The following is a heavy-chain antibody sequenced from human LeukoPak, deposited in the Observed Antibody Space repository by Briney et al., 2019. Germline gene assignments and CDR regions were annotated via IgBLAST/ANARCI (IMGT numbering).Heavy chain of an antibody. CDR2: IKEAGSEQ. CDR1: GFTFSSDY. CDR3: ARAGLSCSSTSCYLETYYMDV. V-gene: IGHV3-7*01. D-gene: IGHD2-2*01. J-gene: IGHJ6*03. Sequence: PGGSLRLSCAASGFTFSSDYMSWVRQAPGKGLEWVANIKEAGSEQNYADSVKGRFTITRDNAKSLLYLQMNGLRAEDTAVYYCARAGLSCSSTSCYLETYYMDVWGKGTTVTVSS.